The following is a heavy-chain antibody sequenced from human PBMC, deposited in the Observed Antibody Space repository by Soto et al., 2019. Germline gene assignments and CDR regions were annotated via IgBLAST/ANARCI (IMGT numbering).Heavy chain of an antibody. J-gene: IGHJ4*02. CDR2: ISHDGSTK. D-gene: IGHD1-26*01. V-gene: IGHV3-30-3*01. CDR3: VRDQNPGWSYQGIFDY. CDR1: GFTFSKSA. Sequence: QVQLVESGGGVVQPGRSLRLSCAASGFTFSKSAMHWVRQAPGKGLEWVAVISHDGSTKYYADSAKGRFSILRDNSKNTLYLAMNSLRAEDTAVYYCVRDQNPGWSYQGIFDYWGQGILVTVSS.